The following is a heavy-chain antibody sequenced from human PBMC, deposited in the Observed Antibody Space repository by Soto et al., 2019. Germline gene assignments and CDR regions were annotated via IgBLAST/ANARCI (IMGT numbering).Heavy chain of an antibody. CDR2: INHSGST. J-gene: IGHJ6*02. D-gene: IGHD2-2*01. CDR3: ARGQGVVVPAAIRRYYYGMDV. V-gene: IGHV4-34*01. Sequence: SETLSLTCAVYGGSFSGYYWSRIRQPPGKGLEWIGEINHSGSTNYNPSLKSRVTISVDTSKNQFSLKLSSVTAADTAVYYCARGQGVVVPAAIRRYYYGMDVWGQGTTVTVSS. CDR1: GGSFSGYY.